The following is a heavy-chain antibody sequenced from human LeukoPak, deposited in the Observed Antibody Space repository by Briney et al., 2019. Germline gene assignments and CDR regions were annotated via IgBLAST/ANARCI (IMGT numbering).Heavy chain of an antibody. D-gene: IGHD6-19*01. CDR3: ARGGRTPVAGSVFDY. J-gene: IGHJ4*01. CDR2: ISYTGST. CDR1: GGSINSYY. V-gene: IGHV4-59*01. Sequence: PTETLSLTCTVSGGSINSYYWSWIRQPPGKGLEWIGYISYTGSTNYHPSLKSRVTISVSTSKNQFSLKLSSVTAADTAVYYCARGGRTPVAGSVFDYWGQGTLDTLPS.